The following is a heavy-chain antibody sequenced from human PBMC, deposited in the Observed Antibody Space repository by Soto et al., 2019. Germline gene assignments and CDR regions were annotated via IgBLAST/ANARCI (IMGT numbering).Heavy chain of an antibody. Sequence: QSQTLSLTCAISGDSVSSNSAAWNWIRQSPSRGLEWLGRTYYRSKWYNDYAVSVKSRITINPDTSKNQFSLQLNSVTPEDTAVYYCARALVVVVAATFDYWGQGTLVTVSS. CDR2: TYYRSKWYN. CDR1: GDSVSSNSAA. D-gene: IGHD2-15*01. CDR3: ARALVVVVAATFDY. J-gene: IGHJ4*02. V-gene: IGHV6-1*01.